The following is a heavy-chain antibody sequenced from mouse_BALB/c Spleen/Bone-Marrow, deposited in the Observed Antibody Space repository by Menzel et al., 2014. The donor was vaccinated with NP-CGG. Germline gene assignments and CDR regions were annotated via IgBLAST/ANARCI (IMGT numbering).Heavy chain of an antibody. V-gene: IGHV1-7*01. CDR1: GYTFTSYW. CDR3: VYGNYYLAY. Sequence: QVQLQQSGAELAKPGASVKMSCEASGYTFTSYWMHWVKQRPGQGLEWIGYINPSTGYTEYNQKFKDKATLTADKSSSTAYMQLSSLTSEDSAVYYCVYGNYYLAYWGQGTLVTVSA. CDR2: INPSTGYT. J-gene: IGHJ3*01. D-gene: IGHD2-1*01.